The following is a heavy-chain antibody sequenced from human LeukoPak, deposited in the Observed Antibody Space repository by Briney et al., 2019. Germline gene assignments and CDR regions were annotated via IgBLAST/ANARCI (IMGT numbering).Heavy chain of an antibody. CDR1: GFTFAGQA. CDR3: AKKGSRKFDY. Sequence: GGSLRLSCAASGFTFAGQAMSWVRQAPGKGLEWVSGISVSSGNTHYADSVKGRFTISRDTSKNTVYLQMNSLRVDDTAVYYCAKKGSRKFDYWGQGTLVTASS. V-gene: IGHV3-23*01. CDR2: ISVSSGNT. D-gene: IGHD6-13*01. J-gene: IGHJ4*02.